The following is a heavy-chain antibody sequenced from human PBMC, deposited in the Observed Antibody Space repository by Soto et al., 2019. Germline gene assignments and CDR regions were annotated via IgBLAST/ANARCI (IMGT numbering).Heavy chain of an antibody. Sequence: AQLVESVGDVVQPGGALRLSCAASGFMFSDSWMNWIRQATGKGLEWVANIKPDGSETAYVDSVKGRFTISRDNAKKFLYLQMNSLRVDDTAVYYCASGIDPWGQGTMVTVSS. CDR3: ASGIDP. CDR1: GFMFSDSW. V-gene: IGHV3-7*05. CDR2: IKPDGSET. J-gene: IGHJ5*02.